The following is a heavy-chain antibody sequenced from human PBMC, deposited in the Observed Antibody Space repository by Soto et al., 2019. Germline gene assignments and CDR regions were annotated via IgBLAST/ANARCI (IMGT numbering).Heavy chain of an antibody. J-gene: IGHJ4*02. CDR3: ASFSDRLTPATVLI. Sequence: QVQLQESGPGLVKPSQTLSITCTVSGESISSDGYYRTWIRQHPGKGLEWIGYMYYSGSTFYNPSLKCRLTISVDTSKNQCSLKLNSVTAADTAVYYCASFSDRLTPATVLIWGQGALVTVSS. V-gene: IGHV4-31*03. CDR2: MYYSGST. CDR1: GESISSDGYY. D-gene: IGHD6-13*01.